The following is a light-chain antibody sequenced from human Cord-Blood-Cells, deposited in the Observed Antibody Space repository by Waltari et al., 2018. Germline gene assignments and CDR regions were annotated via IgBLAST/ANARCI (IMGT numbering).Light chain of an antibody. J-gene: IGKJ1*01. V-gene: IGKV3-15*01. Sequence: EIVMTQSPATLSVSPGERATLSCRASQSVSSNLAWYQQKPGQAPRLLIYGASTRATRIPARFSGSGSGTEFTLTISSLQSEDFAVYYCQQYNNWRWTFGQGTKVEIK. CDR3: QQYNNWRWT. CDR1: QSVSSN. CDR2: GAS.